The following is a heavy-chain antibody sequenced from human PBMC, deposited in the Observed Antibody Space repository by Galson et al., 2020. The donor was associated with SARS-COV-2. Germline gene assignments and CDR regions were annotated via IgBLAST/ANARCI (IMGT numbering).Heavy chain of an antibody. D-gene: IGHD1-1*01. V-gene: IGHV3-30*04. CDR1: GFTFTNYA. J-gene: IGHJ4*02. CDR2: ISHDGRIE. Sequence: GGSLRLSCAASGFTFTNYAIHWVRQAPGKGLEWVAVISHDGRIEVYADSVKGRFTISRDNSENMLFLQMNSLRAEDTAVYYCAKGYSPDYWGQGTLVTVSS. CDR3: AKGYSPDY.